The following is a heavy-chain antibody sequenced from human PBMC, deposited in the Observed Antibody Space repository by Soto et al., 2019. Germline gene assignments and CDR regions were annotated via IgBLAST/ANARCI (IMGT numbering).Heavy chain of an antibody. D-gene: IGHD3-22*01. Sequence: QVQLQESGPGLVKPSQTLSLTCTVSGGSISSGGYYWSWIRQHPGKGLEWIGYIYYSGSTYYNPSRRSRVIISVDRSKNQFSRKLSSVTAADTAVYYCAGTSYDSSGTAADPWGQGTLVTVSS. V-gene: IGHV4-31*03. CDR2: IYYSGST. J-gene: IGHJ5*02. CDR1: GGSISSGGYY. CDR3: AGTSYDSSGTAADP.